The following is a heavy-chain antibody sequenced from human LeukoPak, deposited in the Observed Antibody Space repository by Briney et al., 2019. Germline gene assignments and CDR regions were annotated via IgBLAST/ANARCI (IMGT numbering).Heavy chain of an antibody. CDR3: ARDPRGYSGYDDYYYYMDV. CDR1: GFTFSSYS. V-gene: IGHV3-21*01. CDR2: ISSSSSYI. D-gene: IGHD5-12*01. J-gene: IGHJ6*03. Sequence: GGSLRLSCAASGFTFSSYSMNWVRQAPGKGLEWVSSISSSSSYIYYADSVKGRLTISRDSAKNSLYLQMNSLRAEDTAVYYCARDPRGYSGYDDYYYYMDVWGKGTTVTVSS.